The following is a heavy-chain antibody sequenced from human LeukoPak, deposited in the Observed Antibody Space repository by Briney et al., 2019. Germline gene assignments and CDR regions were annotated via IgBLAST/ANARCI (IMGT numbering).Heavy chain of an antibody. V-gene: IGHV3-73*01. D-gene: IGHD2-21*01. J-gene: IGHJ4*02. CDR1: GFSFSGSA. CDR3: TPVVGDVVFTNAY. Sequence: GGSLKPSCAASGFSFSGSAMHWVRQASGKGLEWVGRIRSKPHNYATAYAASVKGRFTLSRDDSENTAFLQMNSLRTEDTAVYFCTPVVGDVVFTNAYWGQGTLVTVSS. CDR2: IRSKPHNYAT.